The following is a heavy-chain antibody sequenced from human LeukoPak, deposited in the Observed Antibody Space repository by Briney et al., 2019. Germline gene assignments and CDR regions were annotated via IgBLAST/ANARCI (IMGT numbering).Heavy chain of an antibody. D-gene: IGHD6-19*01. Sequence: PSETLSLTCNVPRGFVNGYYWSWIRQSPGKGLEWIGYIYYSGTTDYNPSLKSRIAITVDTSESQFSLNMNSLTAADAAVYYCARGSSSAWYAIDIWGQGTLVTVSS. CDR2: IYYSGTT. J-gene: IGHJ4*02. CDR1: RGFVNGYY. CDR3: ARGSSSAWYAIDI. V-gene: IGHV4-59*02.